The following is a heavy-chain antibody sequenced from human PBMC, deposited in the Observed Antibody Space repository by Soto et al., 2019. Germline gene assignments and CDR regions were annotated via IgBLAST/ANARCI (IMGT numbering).Heavy chain of an antibody. J-gene: IGHJ4*02. CDR3: ARAAVGYSSSWYDY. CDR1: VFTFSSYA. Sequence: GGSLRLSCAASVFTFSSYAMHWVRQAPGKGLEWVAVISYDGSNKYYADSVKGRFTISRDNSKNTLYLQMNSLRAEDTAVYYCARAAVGYSSSWYDYWGQGTLVTVSS. CDR2: ISYDGSNK. V-gene: IGHV3-30-3*01. D-gene: IGHD6-13*01.